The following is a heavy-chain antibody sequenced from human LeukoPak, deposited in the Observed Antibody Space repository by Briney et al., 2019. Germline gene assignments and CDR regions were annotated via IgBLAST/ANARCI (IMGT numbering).Heavy chain of an antibody. CDR2: INPNGGGT. V-gene: IGHV1-2*02. Sequence: GASVKVSCKASGYTFTGYYMHWVRQAPGQGLEWMGWINPNGGGTNSAQKFQGRVTMTRDTSISTAYMELSRLRSDDTAVYYCARGGIVGATLRAFDIWGQGTMVTVSS. CDR1: GYTFTGYY. CDR3: ARGGIVGATLRAFDI. J-gene: IGHJ3*02. D-gene: IGHD1-26*01.